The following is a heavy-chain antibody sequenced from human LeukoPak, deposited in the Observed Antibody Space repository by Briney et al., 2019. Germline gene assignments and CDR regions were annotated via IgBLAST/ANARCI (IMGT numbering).Heavy chain of an antibody. CDR3: ARDPSPYSSSWCWYY. V-gene: IGHV3-30-3*01. D-gene: IGHD6-13*01. CDR2: ISYDRSNK. J-gene: IGHJ4*02. Sequence: GGSLRLSCAASGFSFSSYAMHWVGQAPGKGLDWVAVISYDRSNKYYEDSVKGRFTISRDNSKNTLYLQMNSLRAEDTAVYYCARDPSPYSSSWCWYYWGQGTLVTVSS. CDR1: GFSFSSYA.